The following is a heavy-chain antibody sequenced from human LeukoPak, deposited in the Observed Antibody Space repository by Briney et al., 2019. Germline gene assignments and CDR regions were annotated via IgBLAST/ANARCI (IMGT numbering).Heavy chain of an antibody. V-gene: IGHV4-34*01. Sequence: SETLSLTCAVYGGSFSGYYWSWIRQPPGKGLEWIGEINHSGSTNYNPSLKSRVTISVDTSKNQFSLKLSSVTAADTAVYYCARHFRWFDPWGQGTLVTVSS. CDR2: INHSGST. D-gene: IGHD3-3*02. CDR1: GGSFSGYY. CDR3: ARHFRWFDP. J-gene: IGHJ5*02.